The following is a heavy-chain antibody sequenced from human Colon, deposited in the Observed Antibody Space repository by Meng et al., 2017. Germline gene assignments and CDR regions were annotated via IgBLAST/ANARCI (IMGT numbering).Heavy chain of an antibody. D-gene: IGHD1-7*01. J-gene: IGHJ4*02. CDR1: GDSISSGIW. V-gene: IGHV4-4*02. CDR2: VYRRGDT. Sequence: QVQLQESGPGLVKPSGTLSLTCTVSGDSISSGIWWSWVRQPPGKGLEWIGEVYRRGDTNYNPSLKSRVDISVDKSKNQFYLSLFSVTAADTAVYYCGRDQGRELINHWGQGTLVTVSS. CDR3: GRDQGRELINH.